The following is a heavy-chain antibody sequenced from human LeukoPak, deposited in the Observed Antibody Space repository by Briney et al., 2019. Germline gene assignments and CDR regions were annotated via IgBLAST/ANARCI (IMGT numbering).Heavy chain of an antibody. Sequence: PSETLSLTCTVSGVSISSYYWSWIRQPPGKGLEWIWYIYYSGSTNYNPSLKSRVTISVDTSKNQFSLKLSSVTAADTAVYYCAWSQYYYGMDVWGQGTTVTVSS. V-gene: IGHV4-59*01. CDR1: GVSISSYY. CDR3: AWSQYYYGMDV. J-gene: IGHJ6*02. CDR2: IYYSGST.